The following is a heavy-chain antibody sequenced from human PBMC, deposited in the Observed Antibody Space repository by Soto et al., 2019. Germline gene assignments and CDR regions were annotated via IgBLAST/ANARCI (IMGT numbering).Heavy chain of an antibody. CDR2: ISAYNGNT. J-gene: IGHJ5*02. Sequence: QVQLVQSGAEVKKPGASVKVSCKSSGYTFTSYGISWVRQAPGQGLEWMGWISAYNGNTNYAQKLQGRVTMTTDTSTSTAYMELRSLRSDDTAVYYCARDDCSSTSCYYHNWFDPWGQGTLVTVSS. CDR3: ARDDCSSTSCYYHNWFDP. CDR1: GYTFTSYG. V-gene: IGHV1-18*01. D-gene: IGHD2-2*01.